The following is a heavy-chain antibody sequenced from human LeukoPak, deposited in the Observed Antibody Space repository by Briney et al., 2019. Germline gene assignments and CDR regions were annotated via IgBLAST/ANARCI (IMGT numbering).Heavy chain of an antibody. J-gene: IGHJ6*03. CDR2: IDHGGIT. CDR1: SGSFSSYY. V-gene: IGHV4-34*01. Sequence: SETLSLTCAVYSGSFSSYYWSWIRQPPGRGLEWIGDIDHGGITNCNPSLKSRVTISVDTSKNQFSLTLRSVTAADTAVYYCAGLQGHSYYYMDVWGRGTTVTVSS. CDR3: AGLQGHSYYYMDV.